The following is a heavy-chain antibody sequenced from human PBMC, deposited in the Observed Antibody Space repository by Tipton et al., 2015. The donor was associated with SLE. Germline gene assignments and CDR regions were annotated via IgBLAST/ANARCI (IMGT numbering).Heavy chain of an antibody. CDR1: GGSVSSGSYY. Sequence: TLSLTCTVSGGSVSSGSYYWSWIRQPPGKGLEWIGYIYYSGSTNYNPSLKSRVTISVDTSKNQFSLKLSSVTAADTAVYYCARWIIDGSGSYYYFDYWGQGTLVTVSS. D-gene: IGHD3-10*01. J-gene: IGHJ4*02. CDR3: ARWIIDGSGSYYYFDY. CDR2: IYYSGST. V-gene: IGHV4-61*01.